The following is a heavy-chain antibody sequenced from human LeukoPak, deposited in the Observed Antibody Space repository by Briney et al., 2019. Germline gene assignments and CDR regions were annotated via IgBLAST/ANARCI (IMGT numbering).Heavy chain of an antibody. D-gene: IGHD2-2*01. V-gene: IGHV4-4*02. CDR1: SGSISSSNW. Sequence: PSETLSLTCAVSSGSISSSNWWSWVRQLPGKGLEWIGEIYHSGSTNYNPSLKSRVTISVDKSKNQFSLKLSSVTAADTAVYYCASIRVVVPAAPHEGWFDPWGQGTLVTVSS. CDR2: IYHSGST. J-gene: IGHJ5*02. CDR3: ASIRVVVPAAPHEGWFDP.